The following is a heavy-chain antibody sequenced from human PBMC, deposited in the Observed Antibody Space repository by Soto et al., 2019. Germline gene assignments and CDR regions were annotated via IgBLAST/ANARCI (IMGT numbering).Heavy chain of an antibody. CDR3: ESEGHYYDSSGSAN. Sequence: QVTLVQSGAEVKKPGTSMKVSCKASGYTFGTSVISWIRQAPGQGLEWMGWISAYNGNTNYEQKLQDRVTMTTDTSPNTAYLELRSLRSDDTAVYYCESEGHYYDSSGSANWGQGTMGTV. J-gene: IGHJ4*02. D-gene: IGHD3-22*01. CDR1: GYTFGTSV. CDR2: ISAYNGNT. V-gene: IGHV1-18*01.